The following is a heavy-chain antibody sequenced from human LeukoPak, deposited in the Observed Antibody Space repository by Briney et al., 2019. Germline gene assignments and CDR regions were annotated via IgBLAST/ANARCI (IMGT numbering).Heavy chain of an antibody. CDR1: GGSISSYY. D-gene: IGHD1-26*01. CDR3: ARQVGATSDY. CDR2: IYYSGST. J-gene: IGHJ4*02. Sequence: SETLSLTCTVSGGSISSYYWSWIRQPPGKGLEWIGSIYYSGSTYYNPSLKSRVTISVDTSKNQFSLKLSSVTAADTAVYYCARQVGATSDYWGQGTLVTVSS. V-gene: IGHV4-59*05.